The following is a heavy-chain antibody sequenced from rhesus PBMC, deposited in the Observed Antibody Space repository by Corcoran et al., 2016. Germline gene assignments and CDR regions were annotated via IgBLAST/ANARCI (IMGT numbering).Heavy chain of an antibody. CDR1: GGSISSSNC. CDR3: ARRGYSGYSSFDY. J-gene: IGHJ4*01. D-gene: IGHD5-42*01. CDR2: ISGNTGST. Sequence: QVQLQESGPGLVKPSETLSLTCAVSGGSISSSNCWSWIRQPPGKGLEGIGYISGNTGSTYSNPSLKNRVTISKDTSKNQFSLKRSSVTAADTAVYYCARRGYSGYSSFDYWGQGVLVTVSS. V-gene: IGHV4-65*02.